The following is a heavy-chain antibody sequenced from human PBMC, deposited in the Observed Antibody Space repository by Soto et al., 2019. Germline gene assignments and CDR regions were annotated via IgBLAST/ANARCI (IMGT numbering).Heavy chain of an antibody. CDR3: TRGSPIFGLDLNWLDP. V-gene: IGHV3-74*01. D-gene: IGHD3-3*01. CDR2: INGDGSDS. Sequence: GSLILSCAASGFTFSNYWMHWVRQAPGKGLLWVSRINGDGSDSSYADSVKGRFTISRDNAKNTLYLQMNSLRAEDTAVYYCTRGSPIFGLDLNWLDPWGQGTLVTVSS. J-gene: IGHJ5*02. CDR1: GFTFSNYW.